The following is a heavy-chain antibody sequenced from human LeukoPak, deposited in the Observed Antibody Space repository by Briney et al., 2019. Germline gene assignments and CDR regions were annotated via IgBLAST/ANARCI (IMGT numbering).Heavy chain of an antibody. V-gene: IGHV3-23*01. J-gene: IGHJ5*02. Sequence: GGSLRLSCTASGFIFNDFGLMWVRQAPGKGLEWVSAISNDGGGTTYADFVKGRFTISRDNSKNTLFLQMNSLRAEDTALYYCAKGSSGYFADLWGQGTLVTVSS. D-gene: IGHD3-22*01. CDR1: GFIFNDFG. CDR2: ISNDGGGT. CDR3: AKGSSGYFADL.